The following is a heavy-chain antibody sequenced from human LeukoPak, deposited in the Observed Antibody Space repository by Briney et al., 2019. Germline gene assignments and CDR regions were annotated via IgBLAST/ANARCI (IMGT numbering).Heavy chain of an antibody. D-gene: IGHD3-22*01. V-gene: IGHV4-39*07. CDR1: GGSISSSSYY. J-gene: IGHJ5*02. CDR3: ARDPGGYYDSSGYSFWFDP. Sequence: KPSETLSLTCTVSGGSISSSSYYWGWIRQPPGKGLEWIGSIYYSGSTYYNPSLKSRVTISVDTSKNQFSLKLSSVTAADTAVYYCARDPGGYYDSSGYSFWFDPWGQGTLVTVSS. CDR2: IYYSGST.